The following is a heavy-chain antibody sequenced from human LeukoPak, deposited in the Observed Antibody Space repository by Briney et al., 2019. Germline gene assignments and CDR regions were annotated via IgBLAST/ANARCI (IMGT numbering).Heavy chain of an antibody. V-gene: IGHV3-15*01. J-gene: IGHJ6*03. CDR1: GFTFSNAW. Sequence: PGGSLRLSCAASGFTFSNAWMSWVRQAPGKGLEWVGRIKSKTDGGATDYAAPVKGRFTISRDNSKNTLYLQMNSLRAEDTAVYYCAKDQAKLRDYYYYYMDVWGKGTTVTVSS. D-gene: IGHD4-17*01. CDR2: IKSKTDGGAT. CDR3: AKDQAKLRDYYYYYMDV.